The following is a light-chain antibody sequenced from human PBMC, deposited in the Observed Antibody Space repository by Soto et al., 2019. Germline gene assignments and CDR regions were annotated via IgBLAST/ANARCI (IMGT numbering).Light chain of an antibody. V-gene: IGKV3-15*01. CDR2: GAS. Sequence: EIVMTQSPATVSVSPGDRVTLSCRASRTVHSNVAWYQHKPGQAPRLLIYGASFRATGMPARFSGSGFGTEFTLTISSLQAADFAVYHCQHYNNWPITFGQGTRLEIK. J-gene: IGKJ5*01. CDR1: RTVHSN. CDR3: QHYNNWPIT.